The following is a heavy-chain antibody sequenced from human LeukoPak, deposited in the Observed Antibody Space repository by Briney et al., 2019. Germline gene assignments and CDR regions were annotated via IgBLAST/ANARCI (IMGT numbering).Heavy chain of an antibody. CDR3: ARGLQQLVQDYYYYYGMDV. CDR2: IYHSGST. V-gene: IGHV4-4*02. D-gene: IGHD6-13*01. J-gene: IGHJ6*04. CDR1: GGSISSSNW. Sequence: PSGTLSLTYAVSGGSISSSNWWSWVRQPPGKGLEWIGEIYHSGSTNYNPSLKSRVTISVDKSKNQFSLKLSSVTAADTAVYYCARGLQQLVQDYYYYYGMDVWGKGTTVTVSS.